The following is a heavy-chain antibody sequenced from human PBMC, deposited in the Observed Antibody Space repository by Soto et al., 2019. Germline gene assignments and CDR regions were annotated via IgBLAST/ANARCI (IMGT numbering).Heavy chain of an antibody. V-gene: IGHV3-15*07. CDR2: SESELGGGTR. Sequence: EVQLVESGGGLVKPGGSLTLSCAASGFTFSRAWMNWVRQAPGKGLEWVGLSESELGGGTRDYAAPVKGRFTISRDDSKNTLYLQMNSLKTEDTAVYYCATGDIVEVPAAHDGFWGQGTLVTVSS. CDR3: ATGDIVEVPAAHDGF. J-gene: IGHJ4*02. CDR1: GFTFSRAW. D-gene: IGHD2-2*01.